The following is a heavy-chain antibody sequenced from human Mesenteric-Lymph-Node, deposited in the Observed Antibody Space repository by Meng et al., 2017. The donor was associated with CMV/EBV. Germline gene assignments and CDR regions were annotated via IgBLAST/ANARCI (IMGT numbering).Heavy chain of an antibody. Sequence: SETLSLTCFVSGGSISTYYWSWIRQSPGKGLEWIGWAHNSGTTNYNPSLKSRVGVSVDTSKHHFSLTLASVTAADTGIYYCARGGASSKYFDSWGQGTLVTVSS. CDR2: AHNSGTT. CDR1: GGSISTYY. D-gene: IGHD6-13*01. J-gene: IGHJ4*02. CDR3: ARGGASSKYFDS. V-gene: IGHV4-59*01.